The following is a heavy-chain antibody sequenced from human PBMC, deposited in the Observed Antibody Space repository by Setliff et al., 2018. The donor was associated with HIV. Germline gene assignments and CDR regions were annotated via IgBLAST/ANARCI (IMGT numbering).Heavy chain of an antibody. CDR2: IYYSGST. J-gene: IGHJ4*02. CDR3: ARHSGLGGYYSPFDY. D-gene: IGHD3-22*01. Sequence: PSETLSLTCTVSGGSIKSSSDYWGWIRQPPGKGLEWIGTIYYSGSTYYNPSLKSRVTISVDTSKNQFSLKLSSVTAADTTVYYCARHSGLGGYYSPFDYRGPGTLVTVSS. CDR1: GGSIKSSSDY. V-gene: IGHV4-39*01.